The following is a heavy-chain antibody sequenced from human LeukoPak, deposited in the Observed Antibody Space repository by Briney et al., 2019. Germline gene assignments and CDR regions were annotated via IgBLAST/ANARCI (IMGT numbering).Heavy chain of an antibody. CDR3: ARENWDASDI. Sequence: GGSLRLSCAASGFTFSNYWMSWVRQAPGKGLEWVANIKEDGSEKHYVDSVKGRFTISRDSAKNSLYLQMNSLRAEDTALYYCARENWDASDIWGQGTMVTVSS. V-gene: IGHV3-7*03. CDR2: IKEDGSEK. CDR1: GFTFSNYW. J-gene: IGHJ3*02.